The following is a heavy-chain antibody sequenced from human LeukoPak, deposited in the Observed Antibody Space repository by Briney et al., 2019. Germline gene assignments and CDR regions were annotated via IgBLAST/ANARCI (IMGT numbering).Heavy chain of an antibody. CDR2: IKQDGSEK. J-gene: IGHJ3*02. CDR1: GFTFSSYW. V-gene: IGHV3-7*01. Sequence: PGGSLRLSCAASGFTFSSYWMSWVRQAPGKGLEWVANIKQDGSEKYYVDSVKGRFTISRDNAKNSLYLQMNSLRAEDTAVYYCARLAGVERPAFDIWGQGTMVTVSS. CDR3: ARLAGVERPAFDI. D-gene: IGHD1-1*01.